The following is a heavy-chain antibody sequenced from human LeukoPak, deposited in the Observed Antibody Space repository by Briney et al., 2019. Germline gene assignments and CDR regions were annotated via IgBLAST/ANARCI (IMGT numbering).Heavy chain of an antibody. D-gene: IGHD3-16*01. J-gene: IGHJ4*02. V-gene: IGHV4-4*07. CDR1: GAYIDTYH. CDR2: IYSSGST. CDR3: ASRADAFETSGVFRDY. Sequence: SETLSLTCTPSGAYIDTYHWNWIRQPAGKGLEWIGRIYSSGSTNYNPSLKGRVTMSVETSTNQVSLKVTSVTAADTAVYYCASRADAFETSGVFRDYWRRGTLVTVSS.